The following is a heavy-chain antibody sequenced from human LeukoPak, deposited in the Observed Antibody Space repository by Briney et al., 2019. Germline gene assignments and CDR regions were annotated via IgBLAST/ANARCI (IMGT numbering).Heavy chain of an antibody. V-gene: IGHV1-69*05. J-gene: IGHJ4*02. Sequence: ASVKVSCKASGGTFSSYAISWVRQAPGQGLEWMGGIIPIFGTANYAQKFQGRVTITTDESTSTAYVELSSLRAEDTALYYCARGLTYSSSWYGVDYWGQGTLVTVSS. CDR2: IIPIFGTA. CDR3: ARGLTYSSSWYGVDY. D-gene: IGHD6-13*01. CDR1: GGTFSSYA.